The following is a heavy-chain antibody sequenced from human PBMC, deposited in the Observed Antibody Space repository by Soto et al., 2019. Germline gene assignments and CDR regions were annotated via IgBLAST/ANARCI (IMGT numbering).Heavy chain of an antibody. V-gene: IGHV4-61*08. J-gene: IGHJ6*02. D-gene: IGHD5-12*01. Sequence: QVQLQESGPGLVKPSETLAVTCTVSGGSVSSGAYYLSWIRQPPGKGLEWVGCISDTGSVDYNPYLKSRVTISVHTSKRQFSLRLNSVTAENTAVYYCARSHSGYDPLGMDVWGQGTTVTVSS. CDR1: GGSVSSGAYY. CDR3: ARSHSGYDPLGMDV. CDR2: ISDTGSV.